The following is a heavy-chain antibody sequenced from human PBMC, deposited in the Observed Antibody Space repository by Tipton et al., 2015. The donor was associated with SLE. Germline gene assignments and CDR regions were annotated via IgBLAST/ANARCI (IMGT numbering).Heavy chain of an antibody. CDR3: ARVGVLPYYYDSSGLNWFDP. CDR1: GGSISSGSYY. Sequence: TLSLTCTVSGGSISSGSYYWSWIRQPAGKGLEWIGYIYTSGSTNYNPSLKSRVTISVDTSKNQFSLKLSSVTAADTAVYYCARVGVLPYYYDSSGLNWFDPWGQGTLVTVSS. V-gene: IGHV4-61*09. J-gene: IGHJ5*02. CDR2: IYTSGST. D-gene: IGHD3-22*01.